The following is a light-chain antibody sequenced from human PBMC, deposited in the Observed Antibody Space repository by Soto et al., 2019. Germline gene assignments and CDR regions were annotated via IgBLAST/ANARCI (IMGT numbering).Light chain of an antibody. Sequence: ETVLTQTPATLSLSPGESATLSCRASQSVTTYLAWYQQKPGQAPRLLIYDASVRATGIPARFSASGSGTDFTLTISSLEPEAFAVYYCQQRSNWPLEITFGQGTRLEIK. CDR1: QSVTTY. V-gene: IGKV3-11*01. J-gene: IGKJ5*01. CDR2: DAS. CDR3: QQRSNWPLEIT.